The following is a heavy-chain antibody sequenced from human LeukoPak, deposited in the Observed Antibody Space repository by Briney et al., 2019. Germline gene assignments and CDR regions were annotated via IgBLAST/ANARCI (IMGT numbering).Heavy chain of an antibody. D-gene: IGHD1-1*01. CDR2: ICPGDSDT. CDR1: GYSFTSYW. V-gene: IGHV5-51*01. Sequence: GESLKISCKGSGYSFTSYWIGWVRQMPGKGLEWMGIICPGDSDTIYSPSFQGQVTISADTSISTAYPQWSSLKASDTAMYYCARIPVGTTEWFDPWGQGTLVTVSS. J-gene: IGHJ5*02. CDR3: ARIPVGTTEWFDP.